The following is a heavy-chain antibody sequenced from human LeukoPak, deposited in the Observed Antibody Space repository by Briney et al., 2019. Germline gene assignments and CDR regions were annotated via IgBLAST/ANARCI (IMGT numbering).Heavy chain of an antibody. CDR1: GGSISSSSYY. CDR2: IYYSGSA. Sequence: SETLSLTCTASGGSISSSSYYWGWIRQPPGKGLEWIGCIYYSGSAYYNPSLKSRVTISVDTSKNQFFLKLSSVTAADTAVYYCARVYAIFGVVISYYFDYWGQGTLVTVSS. V-gene: IGHV4-39*07. D-gene: IGHD3-3*01. CDR3: ARVYAIFGVVISYYFDY. J-gene: IGHJ4*02.